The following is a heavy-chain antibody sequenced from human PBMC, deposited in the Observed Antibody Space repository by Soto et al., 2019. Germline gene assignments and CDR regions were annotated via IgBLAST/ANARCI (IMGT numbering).Heavy chain of an antibody. J-gene: IGHJ6*02. D-gene: IGHD3-9*01. CDR1: GFTFSGSA. CDR3: TRVGYDILTGRSDPYYYYYGMDV. V-gene: IGHV3-73*01. CDR2: IRSKANSYAT. Sequence: GGSLRLSCAASGFTFSGSAMHWVRQASGKGLEWVGRIRSKANSYATAYAASVKGRFTISRDDSKNTAYLQMNSLKTEDTAVYYCTRVGYDILTGRSDPYYYYYGMDVWGQGTTVTVSS.